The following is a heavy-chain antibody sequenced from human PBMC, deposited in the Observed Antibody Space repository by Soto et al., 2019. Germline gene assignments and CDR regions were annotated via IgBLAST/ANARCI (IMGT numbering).Heavy chain of an antibody. CDR2: ITNSGGST. D-gene: IGHD5-18*01. CDR3: ARGGPRDGYRDLDY. V-gene: IGHV3-23*01. Sequence: EVQLLESGGDLVQPGGSLRLSCAASGFAFTTYAMTWVRQSPGKGLEWVSCITNSGGSTYFADSVKGRFTISRDNSKSTLYLKMSSLSAEDTAVYYCARGGPRDGYRDLDYWGPGTQVTVSS. J-gene: IGHJ4*02. CDR1: GFAFTTYA.